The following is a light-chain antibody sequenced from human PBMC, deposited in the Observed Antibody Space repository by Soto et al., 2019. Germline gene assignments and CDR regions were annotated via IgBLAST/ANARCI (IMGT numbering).Light chain of an antibody. CDR2: DDS. J-gene: IGKJ1*01. CDR1: QSISSW. Sequence: DIQMTQSPSTLSASVGDRVTITCRASQSISSWLAWYQQKPGKAPKLLIYDDSSLESGIPSRFSGSGSGTEFNLTMSSLQPDACPTSCGQQYYSYWDWTFGRGTEVEIK. CDR3: QQYYSYWDWT. V-gene: IGKV1-5*01.